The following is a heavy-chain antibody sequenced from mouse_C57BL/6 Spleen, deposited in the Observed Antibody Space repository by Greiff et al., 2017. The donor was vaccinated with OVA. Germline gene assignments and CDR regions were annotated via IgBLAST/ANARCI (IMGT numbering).Heavy chain of an antibody. J-gene: IGHJ1*03. CDR2: ISNGGGST. CDR3: ARQGGDGYYDWYFDV. Sequence: EVQGVESGGGLVQPGGSLKLSCAASGFTFSDYYMYWVRQTPEKRLEWVAYISNGGGSTYYPDTVKGRFTISRDNAKNTLYLQMSRLKSEDTAMYYCARQGGDGYYDWYFDVWGTGTTVTVSS. V-gene: IGHV5-12*01. CDR1: GFTFSDYY. D-gene: IGHD2-3*01.